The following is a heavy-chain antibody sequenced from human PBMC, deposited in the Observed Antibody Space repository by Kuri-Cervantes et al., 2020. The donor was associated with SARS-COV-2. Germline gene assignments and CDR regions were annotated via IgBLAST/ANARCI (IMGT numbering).Heavy chain of an antibody. J-gene: IGHJ4*02. Sequence: SVKVSCKASGYTFTSYDINWVRQAPGQGLEWMGGIIPIFGTANYAQKFQGRVTITADESTSTAYMELSSLRSEDTAVYYCARGVLRQRLVRAGLYYFDYWGQGTLVTVSS. V-gene: IGHV1-69*13. D-gene: IGHD6-19*01. CDR2: IIPIFGTA. CDR3: ARGVLRQRLVRAGLYYFDY. CDR1: GYTFTSYD.